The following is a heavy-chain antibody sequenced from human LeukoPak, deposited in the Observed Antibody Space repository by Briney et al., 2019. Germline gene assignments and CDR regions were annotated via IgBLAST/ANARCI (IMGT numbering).Heavy chain of an antibody. D-gene: IGHD2-21*02. J-gene: IGHJ6*02. V-gene: IGHV1-69*13. CDR1: GGTFSSYA. Sequence: ASVKVSCKASGGTFSSYAISWVRQAPGQGLEWMGGIIPIFGTANYAQKFQGRVTITADESTSTAYMELSSLRSEDTAVYYCARGSVTAQTTYYYYYGMDAWGQGTTVTVSS. CDR3: ARGSVTAQTTYYYYYGMDA. CDR2: IIPIFGTA.